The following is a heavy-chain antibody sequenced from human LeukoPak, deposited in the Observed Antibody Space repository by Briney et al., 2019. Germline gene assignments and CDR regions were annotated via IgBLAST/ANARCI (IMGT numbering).Heavy chain of an antibody. CDR2: IYTSGST. V-gene: IGHV4-4*07. Sequence: SETLSLTCTVSGGSISSYYWSWIRQPAGKGLEWIGRIYTSGSTNYNPSLKSRVTMSVDTSKNQFSLKLSSVTAADTAVYYCARVAGLNPQGKEDADDGAFDIWGQGTMVTVSS. J-gene: IGHJ3*02. CDR1: GGSISSYY. CDR3: ARVAGLNPQGKEDADDGAFDI. D-gene: IGHD2-15*01.